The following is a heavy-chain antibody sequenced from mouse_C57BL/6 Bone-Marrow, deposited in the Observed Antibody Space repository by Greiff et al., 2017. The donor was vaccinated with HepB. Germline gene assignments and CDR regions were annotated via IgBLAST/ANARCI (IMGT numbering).Heavy chain of an antibody. CDR2: IDPETGGT. Sequence: VQLQQSGAELVRPGASVTLSCKASGYTFTDYEMHWVKQTPVHGLEWIGAIDPETGGTAYNQKFKGKAILTADKSTSTAYMELRSLTSEDSAVYYCTRGGYDYGSIPFDYWGQGTTLTVSS. CDR3: TRGGYDYGSIPFDY. CDR1: GYTFTDYE. D-gene: IGHD1-1*01. V-gene: IGHV1-15*01. J-gene: IGHJ2*01.